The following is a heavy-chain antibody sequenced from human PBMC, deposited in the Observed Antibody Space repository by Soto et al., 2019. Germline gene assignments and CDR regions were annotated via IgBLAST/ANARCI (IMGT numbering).Heavy chain of an antibody. CDR3: ARDIASTKSGWFDP. Sequence: GASVKVSCKASGYTFTSYGISWVRQAPGQGLEWMGWISAYNGNTNYAQKLQGRVTMTTDTSTSTAYMELRSLRSDDAAVYYCARDIASTKSGWFDPWGQGTLVTVSS. CDR1: GYTFTSYG. D-gene: IGHD6-13*01. V-gene: IGHV1-18*01. J-gene: IGHJ5*02. CDR2: ISAYNGNT.